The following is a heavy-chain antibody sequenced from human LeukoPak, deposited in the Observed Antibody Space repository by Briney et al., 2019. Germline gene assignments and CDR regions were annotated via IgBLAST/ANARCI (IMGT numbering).Heavy chain of an antibody. Sequence: PGESLRLSCAASGFTFSSYGMHWVRQAPGKGLEWVAFIRYDGSNKYYADSVKGRFTITRDNSKNTLYLQMNSMRAEDTAVYYCAKVRELLLGNYFDYWGQGTLVTVSS. V-gene: IGHV3-30*02. CDR1: GFTFSSYG. CDR3: AKVRELLLGNYFDY. J-gene: IGHJ4*02. D-gene: IGHD1-26*01. CDR2: IRYDGSNK.